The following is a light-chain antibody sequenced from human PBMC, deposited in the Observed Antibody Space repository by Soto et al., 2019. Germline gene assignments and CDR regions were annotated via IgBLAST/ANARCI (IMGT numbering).Light chain of an antibody. CDR1: SSDVGSYTI. CDR3: HSYAGSKSDV. CDR2: EGS. J-gene: IGLJ1*01. Sequence: QSALTQPASMSGSPGQSITISCTGTSSDVGSYTIVSWYQQHPGKAPKLLIYEGSERPSGVSSRFSASESGNRASLTISGLQAEDEAAYYCHSYAGSKSDVFGIGTKVTVL. V-gene: IGLV2-23*01.